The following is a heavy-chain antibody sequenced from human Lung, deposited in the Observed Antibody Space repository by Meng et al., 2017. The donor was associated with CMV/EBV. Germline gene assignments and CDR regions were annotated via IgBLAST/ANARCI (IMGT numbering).Heavy chain of an antibody. CDR1: GYTFPQFG. V-gene: IGHV1-18*01. J-gene: IGHJ4*02. D-gene: IGHD3-10*01. CDR3: ARWYGSGSYYSDY. CDR2: IRPYNGNT. Sequence: ASVXVSXKASGYTFPQFGISWLRQAPGRGLEWMGWIRPYNGNTDYAQKFQGRITMTTDTSTRTIYMELRGLRSDDTAVYYCARWYGSGSYYSDYWGQGTXVNVSS.